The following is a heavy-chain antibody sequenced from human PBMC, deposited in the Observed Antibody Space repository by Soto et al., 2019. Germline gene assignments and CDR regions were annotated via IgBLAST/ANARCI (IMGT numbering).Heavy chain of an antibody. Sequence: GSPKISCNCSGYSFTFYWITWVRHMPGKGLEWTVRIDPSDSYTNYRPSFQAHVTISADKSISTAYLQWSSLKASDTAMDYCARHSRDGYNLPYFLDYWGQGTLVTVSS. D-gene: IGHD5-12*01. V-gene: IGHV5-10-1*01. J-gene: IGHJ4*02. CDR3: ARHSRDGYNLPYFLDY. CDR1: GYSFTFYW. CDR2: IDPSDSYT.